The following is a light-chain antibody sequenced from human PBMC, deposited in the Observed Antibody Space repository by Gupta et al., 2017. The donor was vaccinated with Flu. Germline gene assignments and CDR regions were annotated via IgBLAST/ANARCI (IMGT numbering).Light chain of an antibody. J-gene: IGLJ1*01. CDR2: SKN. V-gene: IGLV1-44*01. Sequence: QSVLTQPPSASGTPGQMDTISCSGSSSNIGRNTVNWYQQLPGTAPKLLIYSKNQRPSAVPARFFCSKAGTYASPQTIGLPSEEEADDYCAESDDSLNGEVFGTGTKLTVL. CDR1: SSNIGRNT. CDR3: AESDDSLNGEV.